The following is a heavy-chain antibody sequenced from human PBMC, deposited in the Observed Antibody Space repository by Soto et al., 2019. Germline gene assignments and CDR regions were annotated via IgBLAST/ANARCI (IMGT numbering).Heavy chain of an antibody. Sequence: ASEKVSCKASGYTFTAYFMHWVRQAPGQGLEWMGIIHPRGGSTNYAQRFQGRVAMTWDTSTSTVYMELSSLRSDDTAVYYCARAPYSSSSFFFDYWGPGTPVTVSS. CDR2: IHPRGGST. J-gene: IGHJ4*02. CDR3: ARAPYSSSSFFFDY. V-gene: IGHV1-46*01. D-gene: IGHD6-6*01. CDR1: GYTFTAYF.